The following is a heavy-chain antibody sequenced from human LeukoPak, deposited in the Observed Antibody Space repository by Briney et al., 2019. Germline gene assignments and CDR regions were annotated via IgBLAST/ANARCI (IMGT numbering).Heavy chain of an antibody. D-gene: IGHD6-19*01. CDR2: ISFDGSIE. Sequence: PGGSLRLSCAASGFTFSSYGMHWVRQTPGKGLEWVALISFDGSIEYYADSVKGRFTISRDNSKNTLFLQMNSLRPEDTAVYYCAKDSDIAVAGPDDALDVWGQGTMVTVSS. CDR3: AKDSDIAVAGPDDALDV. J-gene: IGHJ3*01. V-gene: IGHV3-30*18. CDR1: GFTFSSYG.